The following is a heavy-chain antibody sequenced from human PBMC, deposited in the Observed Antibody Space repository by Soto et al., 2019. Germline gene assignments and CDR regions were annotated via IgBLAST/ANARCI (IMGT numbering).Heavy chain of an antibody. CDR2: ISYGGST. CDR1: GFTFSSYG. Sequence: PGGSLRLSCAASGFTFSSYGMHWVRQAPGKGLEWVAVISYGGSTGYADSVKGRFTISRDNAKNSLYLQMNSLRAEDTALYYCARGAVYSSGWHGPPSDYWGQGTLVTVSS. D-gene: IGHD6-19*01. J-gene: IGHJ4*02. V-gene: IGHV3-30*03. CDR3: ARGAVYSSGWHGPPSDY.